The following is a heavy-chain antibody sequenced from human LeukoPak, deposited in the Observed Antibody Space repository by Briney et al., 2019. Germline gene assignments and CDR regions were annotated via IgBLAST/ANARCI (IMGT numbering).Heavy chain of an antibody. CDR3: ARGLGYCTSTTCLLPFDY. CDR2: IYSGGST. J-gene: IGHJ4*02. CDR1: GFTVSTYY. D-gene: IGHD2-2*01. V-gene: IGHV3-53*01. Sequence: PGGPLRLSCAASGFTVSTYYMTGVRQAPGKGLECVSVIYSGGSTYYADSVKGRFTVSRDNSKNTLYLQMNSLRAEDTAMYYCARGLGYCTSTTCLLPFDYWGQGTLVTVSS.